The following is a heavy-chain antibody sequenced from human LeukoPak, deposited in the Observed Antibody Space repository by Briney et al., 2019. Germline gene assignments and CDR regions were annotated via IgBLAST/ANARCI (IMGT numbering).Heavy chain of an antibody. V-gene: IGHV3-21*01. CDR2: ISSSSSYI. J-gene: IGHJ3*02. Sequence: NPGGSLRLSCAASGFTFSSYSMNWVRQAPGKGLEWVSSISSSSSYIYYADSVKGRFTISRDNAKNSLYLQMNSLRAEDTAVYYCARVSERSDAFDIWGQGTMVTVSS. CDR1: GFTFSSYS. CDR3: ARVSERSDAFDI.